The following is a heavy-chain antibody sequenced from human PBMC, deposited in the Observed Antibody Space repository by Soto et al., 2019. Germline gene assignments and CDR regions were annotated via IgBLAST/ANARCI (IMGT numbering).Heavy chain of an antibody. CDR3: ARDIGHYSSIAARGAFDI. D-gene: IGHD6-6*01. J-gene: IGHJ3*02. CDR2: IIPIFGTA. CDR1: GGTFSSYA. V-gene: IGHV1-69*01. Sequence: QVQLVQSGAEVKKPGSSVKVSCKASGGTFSSYAISWERQAPGQGLEWMGGIIPIFGTANYAQKFQGRVTITADESTSTAYMELSSLRSEDTAVYYCARDIGHYSSIAARGAFDIWGQGTMVTVSS.